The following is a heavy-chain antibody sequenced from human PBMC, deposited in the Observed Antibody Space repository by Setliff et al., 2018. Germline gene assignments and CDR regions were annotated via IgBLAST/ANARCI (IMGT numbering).Heavy chain of an antibody. CDR2: VYYSGYT. Sequence: SETLSLTCNVSGGSVSSTSHYWGWIRQPPGQGMEWIGSVYYSGYTYYNPSLQSRVTISRDNAKNSLSLQMNNLRTEDTAVYYCFGAGTCSYWGQGTLVTVSS. CDR1: GGSVSSTSHY. D-gene: IGHD3-10*01. J-gene: IGHJ4*02. CDR3: FGAGTCSY. V-gene: IGHV4-39*01.